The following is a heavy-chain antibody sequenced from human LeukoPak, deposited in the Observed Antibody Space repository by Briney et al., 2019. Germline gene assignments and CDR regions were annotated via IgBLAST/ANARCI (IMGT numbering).Heavy chain of an antibody. V-gene: IGHV3-23*01. Sequence: PGGSLRLSCAASGFTLSSYAMSWVRQAPGKGLEWVSAISGSGGSTYSADSVRGRFTISRDNSKNTLYLQMDSLRAEDTAVYYCAKDRVGYYGSGSYYKRDNWFDPWGQGTLVTVSS. CDR1: GFTLSSYA. D-gene: IGHD3-10*01. CDR2: ISGSGGST. J-gene: IGHJ5*02. CDR3: AKDRVGYYGSGSYYKRDNWFDP.